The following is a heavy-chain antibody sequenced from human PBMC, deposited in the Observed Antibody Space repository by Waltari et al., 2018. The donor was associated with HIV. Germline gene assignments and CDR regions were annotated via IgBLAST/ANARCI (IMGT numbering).Heavy chain of an antibody. CDR2: IASSSPTYI. Sequence: DVQLVESGGGLVKPGGSLRLSCAACGFTLSRYIMTWVRQAPGKGLEWVASIASSSPTYIYYADSVRGRFTISRDNAKNSLYLQMNNLRAEDTAVYYCAGEMATVYVDYWGQGTLVTVSS. D-gene: IGHD5-12*01. V-gene: IGHV3-21*01. CDR3: AGEMATVYVDY. J-gene: IGHJ4*02. CDR1: GFTLSRYI.